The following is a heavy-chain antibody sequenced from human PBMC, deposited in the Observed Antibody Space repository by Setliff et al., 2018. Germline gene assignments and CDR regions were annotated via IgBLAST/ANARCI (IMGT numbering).Heavy chain of an antibody. V-gene: IGHV1-2*02. CDR2: INPSSGGT. Sequence: GASVKVSCKTSGFPLTGYYMHWVRQTPGQGLEWMGWINPSSGGTNYAQKFQGRVTMTTDASTNTAYMELRRLGSDDTAVYYCATFRGYTYGYDYWGQGTLVTVSS. J-gene: IGHJ4*02. CDR3: ATFRGYTYGYDY. D-gene: IGHD5-18*01. CDR1: GFPLTGYY.